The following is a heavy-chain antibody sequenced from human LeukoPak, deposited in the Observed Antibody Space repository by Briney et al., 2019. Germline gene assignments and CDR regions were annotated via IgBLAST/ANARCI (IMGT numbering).Heavy chain of an antibody. D-gene: IGHD6-19*01. V-gene: IGHV3-48*03. CDR1: GFTFRSFE. Sequence: GGSLRLSCAASGFTFRSFEINWVRQAPGKGREWVSYVSSRGSTIYYAHSLKGRFTVSRDNAKNSLYLQMNSLRAEDTAVYYCARVAAGYYGVDVWGKGTTVSVSS. CDR3: ARVAAGYYGVDV. J-gene: IGHJ6*04. CDR2: VSSRGSTI.